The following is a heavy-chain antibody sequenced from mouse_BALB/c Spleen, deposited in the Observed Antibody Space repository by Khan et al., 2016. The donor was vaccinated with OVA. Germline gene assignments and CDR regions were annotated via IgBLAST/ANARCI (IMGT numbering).Heavy chain of an antibody. CDR3: ARRSGYGNFFAY. V-gene: IGHV1-76*01. CDR1: GYIFTSYW. J-gene: IGHJ3*01. D-gene: IGHD2-1*01. CDR2: IYPGTGST. Sequence: QVQLKQSGGDLVRPGASVKLSCKTSGYIFTSYWIHWVKQRSGQGLEWIARIYPGTGSTYYNEKFTGKATLTADNSSSTAYMQLSSLKSEDSSVYLCARRSGYGNFFAYWGQGTLVTVSA.